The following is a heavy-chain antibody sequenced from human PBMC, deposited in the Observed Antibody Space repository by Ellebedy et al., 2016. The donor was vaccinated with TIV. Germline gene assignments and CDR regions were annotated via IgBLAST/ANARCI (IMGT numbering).Heavy chain of an antibody. CDR1: GFTVSSNY. V-gene: IGHV3-53*01. CDR2: IYTGGST. J-gene: IGHJ4*02. CDR3: TRAGEQSTKGFDY. Sequence: GESLKISXAASGFTVSSNYMSWVRQAPGKGLEWVSVIYTGGSTYYADSVKVRFTISRDDSRNTLYLQMNSLRAEDTAVYYCTRAGEQSTKGFDYWGQGTLVTVSS. D-gene: IGHD1-26*01.